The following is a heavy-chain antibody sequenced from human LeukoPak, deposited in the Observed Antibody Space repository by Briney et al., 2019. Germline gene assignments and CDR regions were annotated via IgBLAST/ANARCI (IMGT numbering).Heavy chain of an antibody. CDR3: ARGRLWFGEFPIWFDP. Sequence: PSETLSLTCTVSSDSIYSSNYYWSWIRQPPGKGPEWIGEINHSGSTNYNPSLKSRVTISVDTSKNQFSLKLSSVTAADTAVYYCARGRLWFGEFPIWFDPWGQGTLVTVSS. CDR1: SDSIYSSNYY. J-gene: IGHJ5*02. CDR2: INHSGST. D-gene: IGHD3-10*01. V-gene: IGHV4-39*07.